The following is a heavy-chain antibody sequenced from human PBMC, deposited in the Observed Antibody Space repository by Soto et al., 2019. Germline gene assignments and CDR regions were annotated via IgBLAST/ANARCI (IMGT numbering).Heavy chain of an antibody. CDR3: VREGAPYKRGCREWGAYDY. J-gene: IGHJ4*02. Sequence: EVQLVESGGGLVQPGGSQRLSCVASGFTFTDSWMSWVRQAPGKGLEWVANIKADGSERYYVESLKGRFTSSRDRAKNSISLQRSRLSVEDTGVYYCVREGAPYKRGCREWGAYDYWGPGTLVTVSS. V-gene: IGHV3-7*01. D-gene: IGHD6-19*01. CDR2: IKADGSER. CDR1: GFTFTDSW.